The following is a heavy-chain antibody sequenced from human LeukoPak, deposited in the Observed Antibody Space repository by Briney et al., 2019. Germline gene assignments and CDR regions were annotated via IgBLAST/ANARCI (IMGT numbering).Heavy chain of an antibody. V-gene: IGHV4-59*01. CDR3: ATQYCSSTSCSYLFDP. D-gene: IGHD2-2*01. CDR2: IYYSGST. Sequence: SETLSLTCTVSGDSISSYYWSWIRQPPGKGLEWIGYIYYSGSTNYNPSLKSRVTISVDTSKNQFSLKLSSVTAADTAVYYCATQYCSSTSCSYLFDPWGQGTLVTVSS. J-gene: IGHJ5*02. CDR1: GDSISSYY.